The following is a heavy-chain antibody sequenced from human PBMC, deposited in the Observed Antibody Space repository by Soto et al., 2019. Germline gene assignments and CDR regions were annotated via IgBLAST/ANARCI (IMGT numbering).Heavy chain of an antibody. D-gene: IGHD3-22*01. CDR1: GGSISSYY. V-gene: IGHV4-59*01. J-gene: IGHJ5*02. CDR2: IYYSGST. Sequence: SETLSLTCTVSGGSISSYYWSWIRQPPGKGLEWIGYIYYSGSTNYNPSLKSRVTISVDTSKNQFSLKLSSVTAADTAVYYCARVKEVVALGWFDPWGQGTLVTVSS. CDR3: ARVKEVVALGWFDP.